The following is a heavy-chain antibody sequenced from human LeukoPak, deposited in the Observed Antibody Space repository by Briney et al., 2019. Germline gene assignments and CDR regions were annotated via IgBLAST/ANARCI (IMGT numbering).Heavy chain of an antibody. D-gene: IGHD1-26*01. CDR1: GGSVNRGGYF. Sequence: KTSETLSLTCTVSGGSVNRGGYFWSWIRQHPGKGLEWIGYIYYNGDTYYNPSLKSRVLISVDTSKNQFSLRLTSVTAADTAVYYCAALVGPTKAVDYWGQGTLVTVSS. V-gene: IGHV4-31*03. CDR2: IYYNGDT. J-gene: IGHJ4*02. CDR3: AALVGPTKAVDY.